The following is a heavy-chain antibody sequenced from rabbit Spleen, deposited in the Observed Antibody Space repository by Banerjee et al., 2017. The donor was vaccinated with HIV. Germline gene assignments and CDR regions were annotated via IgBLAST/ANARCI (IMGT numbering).Heavy chain of an antibody. CDR1: GFSFSTSDY. J-gene: IGHJ6*01. Sequence: QEQLEESGGDLVKPEGSLTLTCTASGFSFSTSDYMCWVRQAPGKGLEWISCVGGSTSGFTYSATWAKGRFTCSKTSSTTVTLQATSLTVADTATYFCARDTGTSFSSYGMDLWGQGTLVTVS. CDR3: ARDTGTSFSSYGMDL. V-gene: IGHV1S45*01. CDR2: VGGSTSGFT. D-gene: IGHD7-1*01.